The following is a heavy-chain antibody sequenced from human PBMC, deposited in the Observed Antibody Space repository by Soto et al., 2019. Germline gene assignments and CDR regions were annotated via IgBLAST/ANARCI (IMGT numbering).Heavy chain of an antibody. CDR2: ISGSGGST. CDR3: AKADSPYYYYGMDV. D-gene: IGHD5-18*01. Sequence: GGSLRLSCAASGFTFSSYAMSWVRQAPGKGLEWVSAISGSGGSTYYADSVKGRFTISRDNSKNTLYLQMNSLRAEDTAVYYCAKADSPYYYYGMDVWGQGTTVTVSS. CDR1: GFTFSSYA. J-gene: IGHJ6*02. V-gene: IGHV3-23*01.